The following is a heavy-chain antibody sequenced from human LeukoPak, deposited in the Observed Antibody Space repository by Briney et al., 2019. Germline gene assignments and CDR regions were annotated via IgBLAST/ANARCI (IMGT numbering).Heavy chain of an antibody. V-gene: IGHV3-23*01. CDR3: ARIIVGGVIDH. CDR2: ISGSSAGNT. J-gene: IGHJ4*02. D-gene: IGHD2/OR15-2a*01. CDR1: GFTFSTSA. Sequence: PGGSLRLSCAASGFTFSTSAMSWVRQAPGKGLEWVSSISGSSAGNTYYADSVKGLFTISRDNSKNTLYLQMNTLRAEDTAAYYCARIIVGGVIDHWGQGTLVTVSS.